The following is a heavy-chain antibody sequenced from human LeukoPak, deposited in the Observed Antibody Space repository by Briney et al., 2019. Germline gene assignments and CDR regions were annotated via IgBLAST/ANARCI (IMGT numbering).Heavy chain of an antibody. CDR2: IYSGATT. CDR3: ARDADYGGSPDAFDI. V-gene: IGHV3-53*01. Sequence: GGSLRLSCAASGFTVSGNHMSWVRQAAGKGEKWDSIIYSGATTYYAASVKGRFPISRDNSKNTLYLQMNSLRAEDTAVYYCARDADYGGSPDAFDIWGRGTIVTVSS. J-gene: IGHJ3*02. D-gene: IGHD4-23*01. CDR1: GFTVSGNH.